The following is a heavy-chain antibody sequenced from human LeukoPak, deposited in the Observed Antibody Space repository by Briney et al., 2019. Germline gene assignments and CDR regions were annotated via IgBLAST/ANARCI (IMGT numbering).Heavy chain of an antibody. CDR3: ARDGYNYGTLDY. Sequence: SETLSLTCTVSGGSISTYYWSWIRQPPGKGLEWIGYIYYSGSTNYNPSLKSRVTISIDTSKKQFSLKLSSVTAADTAVYYCARDGYNYGTLDYWGQGTLVTVSS. D-gene: IGHD5-24*01. CDR1: GGSISTYY. CDR2: IYYSGST. J-gene: IGHJ4*02. V-gene: IGHV4-59*12.